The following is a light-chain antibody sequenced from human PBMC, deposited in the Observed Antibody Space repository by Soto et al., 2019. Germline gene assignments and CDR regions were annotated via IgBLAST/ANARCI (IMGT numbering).Light chain of an antibody. V-gene: IGLV2-23*02. CDR2: EVN. J-gene: IGLJ3*02. CDR3: CSYAGSSTWV. CDR1: TSDVGNYDV. Sequence: QSVLTQPASVSGSPGQSVTISCTGTTSDVGNYDVVSWYQQHPGEAPKLIIREVNRRPSGVSDRFSASKSGNTASLTISGLQAEDEADYYCCSYAGSSTWVFGGGTKVTVL.